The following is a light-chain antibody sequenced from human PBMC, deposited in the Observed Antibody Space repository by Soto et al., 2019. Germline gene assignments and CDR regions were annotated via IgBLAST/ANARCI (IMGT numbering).Light chain of an antibody. CDR2: KAS. Sequence: DIQMTQSPSTLPASVGDSVTITCRASQSISVWLAWYQQKAGKAPNLLIYKASRLESGVPSRFSGSGSETEFTLTISGLQPGDSATYYCQQYNSYSPTFGQGTKVDI. J-gene: IGKJ1*01. V-gene: IGKV1-5*03. CDR3: QQYNSYSPT. CDR1: QSISVW.